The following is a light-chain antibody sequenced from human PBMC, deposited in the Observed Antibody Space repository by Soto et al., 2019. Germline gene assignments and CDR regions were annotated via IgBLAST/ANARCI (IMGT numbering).Light chain of an antibody. J-gene: IGKJ5*01. CDR2: AAS. Sequence: DIQMTQSPSSLSASVGDRVTITCRASQSISSYLNWYQQKPGKAPKLLIYAASSLQSGVPSRFSGSGSGTEFTLTISSLQPEDFATYYCQQLDTFPRINVGQGTRLEIK. CDR1: QSISSY. CDR3: QQLDTFPRIN. V-gene: IGKV1-39*01.